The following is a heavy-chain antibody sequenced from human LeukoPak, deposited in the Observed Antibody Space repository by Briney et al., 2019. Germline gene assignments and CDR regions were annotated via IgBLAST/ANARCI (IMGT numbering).Heavy chain of an antibody. Sequence: GRSLRLSCAASGXTFSSFGMHWVRQAPGRGLEWVVLVLYDEKYYADSVKGRFTISRDNSKNTLYLQMDSLRAEDTAVYYCARYCSGGCYSGVDYWGQGTLVTVPS. J-gene: IGHJ4*02. CDR3: ARYCSGGCYSGVDY. D-gene: IGHD2-15*01. CDR1: GXTFSSFG. CDR2: VLYDEK. V-gene: IGHV3-33*05.